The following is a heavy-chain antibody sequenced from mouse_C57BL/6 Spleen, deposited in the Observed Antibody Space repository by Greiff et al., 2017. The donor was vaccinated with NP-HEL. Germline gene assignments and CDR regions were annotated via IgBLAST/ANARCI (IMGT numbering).Heavy chain of an antibody. D-gene: IGHD2-4*01. CDR3: AREGLRRDWYFDV. Sequence: DVMLVESGGGLVKPGGSLKLSCAASGFTFSSYTMSWVRQTPEKRLEWVATISGGGGNTYYPDSVKGRFTISRDNAKNTLYLQMSSLRSEDTALYYCAREGLRRDWYFDVWGTGTTVTVSS. V-gene: IGHV5-9*01. J-gene: IGHJ1*03. CDR2: ISGGGGNT. CDR1: GFTFSSYT.